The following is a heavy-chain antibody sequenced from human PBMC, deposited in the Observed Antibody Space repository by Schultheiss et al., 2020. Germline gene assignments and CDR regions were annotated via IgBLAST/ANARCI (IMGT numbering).Heavy chain of an antibody. CDR2: INPNSGGT. CDR1: GGTFSSYA. Sequence: GESLKIPCKASGGTFSSYAISWVRQAPGQGLEWMGWINPNSGGTNYAQKFQGRVTMTRDTSISTAYMELSRLRSDDTAVYYCARRSRDSNRGYYYYYTMDAWGERSTGTVSS. J-gene: IGHJ6*04. D-gene: IGHD6-13*01. V-gene: IGHV1-2*02. CDR3: ARRSRDSNRGYYYYYTMDA.